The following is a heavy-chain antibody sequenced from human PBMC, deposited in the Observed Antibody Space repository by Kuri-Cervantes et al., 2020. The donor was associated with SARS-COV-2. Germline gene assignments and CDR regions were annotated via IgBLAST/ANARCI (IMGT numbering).Heavy chain of an antibody. CDR2: ISGSGDNT. D-gene: IGHD6-6*01. J-gene: IGHJ4*02. Sequence: GESLKISCAASGFSFSSYAMSWDRQAPGKGLEWVSAISGSGDNTYYADSVKGRFTISRDNSQNTVYLQMNSLRGEDTALYYCAQDVSQLGRACRYWGQGTLVTVSS. CDR3: AQDVSQLGRACRY. CDR1: GFSFSSYA. V-gene: IGHV3-23*01.